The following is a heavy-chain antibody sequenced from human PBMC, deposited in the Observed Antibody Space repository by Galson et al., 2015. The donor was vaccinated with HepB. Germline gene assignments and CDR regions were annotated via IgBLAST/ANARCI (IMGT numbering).Heavy chain of an antibody. D-gene: IGHD2-21*02. V-gene: IGHV3-30*04. Sequence: SLRLSCAASGFTFSSYAMHWVRQAPGKGLEWVAVISYDGSNKYYADSVKGRFTISRDNPKNTLYLQMNSLRAEDTAVYYCARAGADIVVVTAAGEDFFDYWGQGTLVTVSS. CDR3: ARAGADIVVVTAAGEDFFDY. CDR2: ISYDGSNK. J-gene: IGHJ4*02. CDR1: GFTFSSYA.